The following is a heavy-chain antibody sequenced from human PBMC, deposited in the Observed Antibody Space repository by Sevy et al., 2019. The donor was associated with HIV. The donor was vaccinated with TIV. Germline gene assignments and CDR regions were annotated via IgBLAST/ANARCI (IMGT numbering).Heavy chain of an antibody. Sequence: ASVKVSCKASGYTFTGYSMHWVRQAPGQGLEWMGWINPNSGGTNYAQKFQGRVTMTRETSISTAYIELSRLRSDDTAVYYCARVWNSDYYDSSGPNWFDSWGQGTLVTVSS. J-gene: IGHJ5*01. CDR1: GYTFTGYS. V-gene: IGHV1-2*02. CDR3: ARVWNSDYYDSSGPNWFDS. CDR2: INPNSGGT. D-gene: IGHD3-22*01.